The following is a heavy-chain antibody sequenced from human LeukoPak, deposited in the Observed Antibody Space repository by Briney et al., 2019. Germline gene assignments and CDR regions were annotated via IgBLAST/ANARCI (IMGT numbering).Heavy chain of an antibody. V-gene: IGHV3-23*01. CDR1: GFTFSSDA. D-gene: IGHD3-22*01. CDR2: ISGSGGST. Sequence: GGSLRLSCAASGFTFSSDAMSWVRQAPAKGLEWVSAISGSGGSTYYADSVKGRFTISRDNSKNTLYLQMNSLRAEDTAVYYCAKGVDMIVVVPMFDPWGQGTLVTVSS. CDR3: AKGVDMIVVVPMFDP. J-gene: IGHJ5*02.